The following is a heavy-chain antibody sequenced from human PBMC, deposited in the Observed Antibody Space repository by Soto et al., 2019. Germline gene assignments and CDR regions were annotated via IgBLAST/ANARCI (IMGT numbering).Heavy chain of an antibody. J-gene: IGHJ6*02. CDR1: GFTFSTYA. Sequence: LRLSCVGSGFTFSTYAVHWVRQPPGKGLEWVAGTSDDGTKKYLADSVKGRFTISRDNSKNTVYLQMNSLRGDDTAVYYCARDKIGYTSGWSAQGSMDVWGQGTTVTVSS. D-gene: IGHD6-19*01. CDR2: TSDDGTKK. CDR3: ARDKIGYTSGWSAQGSMDV. V-gene: IGHV3-30-3*01.